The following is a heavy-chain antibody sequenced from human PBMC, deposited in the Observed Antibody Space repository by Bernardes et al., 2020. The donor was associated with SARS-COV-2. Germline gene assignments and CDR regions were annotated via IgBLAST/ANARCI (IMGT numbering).Heavy chain of an antibody. Sequence: GGSLRLSCAASGFTFSSYAMHWVRQAPGQGLEWVAVISYDGSNKYYADSVKGRFTISRDNSKNTLYLQMNSLRAEDTAVYYCARDRVALAGPFDYWGQGTLVSVSS. CDR1: GFTFSSYA. D-gene: IGHD6-19*01. J-gene: IGHJ4*02. CDR3: ARDRVALAGPFDY. CDR2: ISYDGSNK. V-gene: IGHV3-30-3*01.